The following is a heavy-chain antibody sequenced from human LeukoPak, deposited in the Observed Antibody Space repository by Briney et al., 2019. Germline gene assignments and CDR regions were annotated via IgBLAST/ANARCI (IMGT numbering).Heavy chain of an antibody. CDR3: ARDRCSSTSCYTGWFDP. D-gene: IGHD2-2*02. J-gene: IGHJ5*02. CDR1: GGSITSYY. CDR2: IYTSGST. V-gene: IGHV4-4*07. Sequence: SETLSLTCTVSGGSITSYYCSWIRQPAGKGLEWIGRIYTSGSTNYNPSLKSRVTMSVETSKKQFSLKLSSVTAADTAVYYCARDRCSSTSCYTGWFDPWGQGTLVTVSS.